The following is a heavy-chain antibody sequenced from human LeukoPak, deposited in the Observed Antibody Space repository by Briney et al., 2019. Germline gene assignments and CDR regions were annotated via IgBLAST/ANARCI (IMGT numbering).Heavy chain of an antibody. D-gene: IGHD6-19*01. Sequence: GASVKVSCKASGYTFTSYGISWERQAPGQGLEWMGWISAYNGNTNYAQKLQGRVTMTTDTSTSTAYMELRSLRSDDTAVYYCARDRRSSGDSDAFDIWGQGTMVTVSS. J-gene: IGHJ3*02. CDR3: ARDRRSSGDSDAFDI. CDR2: ISAYNGNT. V-gene: IGHV1-18*04. CDR1: GYTFTSYG.